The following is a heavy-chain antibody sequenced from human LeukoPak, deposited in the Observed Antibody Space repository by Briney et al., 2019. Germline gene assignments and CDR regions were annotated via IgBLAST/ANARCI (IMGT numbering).Heavy chain of an antibody. CDR2: INHSGST. J-gene: IGHJ4*02. D-gene: IGHD3-10*01. CDR1: GGSFSGYY. V-gene: IGHV4-34*01. CDR3: ARGRRYPPRLWFGEQTFDY. Sequence: TSETLSLTCAVYGGSFSGYYWSWIRQPPGKGLEWIGEINHSGSTNYNPSLKSRVTISVDTSKTQFSLKLSSVTAADTAVYYCARGRRYPPRLWFGEQTFDYWGQGTLVTVSS.